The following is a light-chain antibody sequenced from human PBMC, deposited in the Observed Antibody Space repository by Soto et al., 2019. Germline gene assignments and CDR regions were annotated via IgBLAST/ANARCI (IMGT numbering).Light chain of an antibody. J-gene: IGKJ4*01. CDR1: QGISSY. Sequence: DIQMTQSPSSLSASVGDRVTITCRASQGISSYLAWYQQKSGKGPKLLIYATSTLQSGVPSRFSGSGSGTDFTLTISSLQPEDVARYYCQQYDSDPLTFGGGTRVEIK. CDR2: ATS. CDR3: QQYDSDPLT. V-gene: IGKV1-27*01.